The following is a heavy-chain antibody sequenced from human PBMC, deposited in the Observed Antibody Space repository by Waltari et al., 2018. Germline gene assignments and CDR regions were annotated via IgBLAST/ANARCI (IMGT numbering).Heavy chain of an antibody. CDR2: ISSSSSYI. CDR3: ARDLRGGYFIDY. D-gene: IGHD3-9*01. V-gene: IGHV3-21*01. J-gene: IGHJ4*02. CDR1: GFTFSSYS. Sequence: EVQLVESGGGLVKPGGSLRLSCAASGFTFSSYSMNWVRQAPGKGLEWVSSISSSSSYIYYADSVKGRFTIARDNAKNSLYLQMNSLRAEDTAVYYCARDLRGGYFIDYWGQGTLVTVSS.